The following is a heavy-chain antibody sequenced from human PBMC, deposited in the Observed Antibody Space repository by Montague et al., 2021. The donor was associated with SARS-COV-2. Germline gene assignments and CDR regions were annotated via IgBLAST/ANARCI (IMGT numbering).Heavy chain of an antibody. CDR1: GGAISSSSYY. CDR3: ARDTRITMLVVVNRYGMDV. Sequence: SETLSLTCTVPGGAISSSSYYWGWIRQPPGKGLEWIGSTYYSGSTYYNPSLMSRVTISVDTSKNQFSLKLSSVTAADTAVYYCARDTRITMLVVVNRYGMDVWGQGTTVTVSS. J-gene: IGHJ6*02. V-gene: IGHV4-39*07. D-gene: IGHD3-22*01. CDR2: TYYSGST.